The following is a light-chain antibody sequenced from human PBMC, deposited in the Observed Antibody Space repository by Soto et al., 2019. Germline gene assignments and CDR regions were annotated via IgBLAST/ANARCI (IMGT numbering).Light chain of an antibody. Sequence: QSVVTQPPSVSGAPGQRVTISCTGSSSNIGAGYDVHWYQQLPGTAPKLLIYGNNNRPSGVPDRFSGSKSGTSASLAITGLQAEDEAIYYCQSYDNTLSGPIYVFGTGTKLTVL. V-gene: IGLV1-40*01. J-gene: IGLJ1*01. CDR3: QSYDNTLSGPIYV. CDR1: SSNIGAGYD. CDR2: GNN.